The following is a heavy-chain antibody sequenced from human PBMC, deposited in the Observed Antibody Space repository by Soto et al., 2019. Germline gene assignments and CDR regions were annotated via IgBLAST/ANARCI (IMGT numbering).Heavy chain of an antibody. CDR3: ARDVSWNYLDY. J-gene: IGHJ4*02. CDR1: GFTFSSYG. D-gene: IGHD1-1*01. Sequence: PGGSLRLSCAASGFTFSSYGMHWVRQAPGKGLEWVAVIWYDGSNKYYADSVKGRFTISRDNSKNTLYLQMNSLRAEDTAVYYCARDVSWNYLDYWGQGTLVTVSS. CDR2: IWYDGSNK. V-gene: IGHV3-33*01.